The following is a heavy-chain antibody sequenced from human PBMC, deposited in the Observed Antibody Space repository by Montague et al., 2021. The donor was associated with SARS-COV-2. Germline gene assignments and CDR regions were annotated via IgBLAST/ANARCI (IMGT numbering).Heavy chain of an antibody. CDR2: TYYRSQWYN. D-gene: IGHD6-6*01. CDR1: GDSVSTHSGD. J-gene: IGHJ6*02. V-gene: IGHV6-1*01. CDR3: ARMAVAPRPGAYYGMDV. Sequence: CAISGDSVSTHSGDWVWMRQSPSRGLEWLGRTYYRSQWYNDYAVXXKTRITITPDTSKNLFSLQLRSVTPDDAAVYYCARMAVAPRPGAYYGMDVWGQGTTVTASS.